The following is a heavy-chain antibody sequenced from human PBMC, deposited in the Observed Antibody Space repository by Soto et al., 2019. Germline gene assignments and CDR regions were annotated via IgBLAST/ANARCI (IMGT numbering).Heavy chain of an antibody. CDR2: ISSSSSPI. D-gene: IGHD6-19*01. Sequence: EVQLVESGGGLVQPGGSLRLSCAASGFTFSGFSMNWVRQAPGKGLEWVSYISSSSSPIYYADSVKGRFTISRDNAKNSLYLQMNSLRDEDTAVYYCARPRRYSGGSLNGMDVWGQGTTVTVSS. CDR1: GFTFSGFS. CDR3: ARPRRYSGGSLNGMDV. V-gene: IGHV3-48*02. J-gene: IGHJ6*02.